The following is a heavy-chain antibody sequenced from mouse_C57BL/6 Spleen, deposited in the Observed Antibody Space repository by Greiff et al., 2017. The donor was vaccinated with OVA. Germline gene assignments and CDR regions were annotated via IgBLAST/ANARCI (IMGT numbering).Heavy chain of an antibody. CDR1: GYAFSSYW. Sequence: QVQLQQSGAELVKPGASVKISCKASGYAFSSYWMNWVKQRPGKGLEWIGQIYPGDGDTTYNGKFKGKATLTADKSSSTAYMQLSSLTSEDSAVYFCARGAVDGAMDYWGQGTSVTVSS. D-gene: IGHD3-3*01. CDR2: IYPGDGDT. V-gene: IGHV1-80*01. CDR3: ARGAVDGAMDY. J-gene: IGHJ4*01.